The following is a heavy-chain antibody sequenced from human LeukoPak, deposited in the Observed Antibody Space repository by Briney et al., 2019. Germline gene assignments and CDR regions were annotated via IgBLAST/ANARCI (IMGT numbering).Heavy chain of an antibody. D-gene: IGHD6-25*01. Sequence: PSETLSLTCAVYGGSFSGYYWSWIRQPPGKGLEWIGEINHSGSTNYSPSLKSRVTISVDTSKNQFSLKLSSVTAADTAVYYCARRKRAHLFDYWGQGTLVTVSS. CDR1: GGSFSGYY. CDR3: ARRKRAHLFDY. V-gene: IGHV4-34*01. CDR2: INHSGST. J-gene: IGHJ4*02.